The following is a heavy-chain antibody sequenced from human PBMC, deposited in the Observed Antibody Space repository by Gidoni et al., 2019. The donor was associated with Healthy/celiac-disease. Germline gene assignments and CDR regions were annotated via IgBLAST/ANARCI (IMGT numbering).Heavy chain of an antibody. CDR1: GFTFSSYE. Sequence: EVQLVESGGGLVQPGGSLRLSCAASGFTFSSYEMNWVRQAPGQGLEWVSYISSSGSTIYYADSVKGRFTISRDNAKNSLYRQMNSLRAEDTAVYYCARGRGYSYGFTGGGMDVWGQGTTVTVSS. D-gene: IGHD5-18*01. CDR2: ISSSGSTI. V-gene: IGHV3-48*03. J-gene: IGHJ6*02. CDR3: ARGRGYSYGFTGGGMDV.